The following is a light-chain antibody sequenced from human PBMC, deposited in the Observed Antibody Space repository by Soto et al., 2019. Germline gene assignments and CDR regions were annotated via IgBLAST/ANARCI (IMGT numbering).Light chain of an antibody. CDR2: FGS. Sequence: DIPMTQSPSSVSASVGDRVTLTCRASQDIGNLLAWYQQKPGKAPKLLIYFGSNLQTGVPSRFSGSGSGTDFTLTISSLQPEDLATYYCQQADSFPLTFGRGTKLESK. CDR1: QDIGNL. J-gene: IGKJ2*01. V-gene: IGKV1-12*01. CDR3: QQADSFPLT.